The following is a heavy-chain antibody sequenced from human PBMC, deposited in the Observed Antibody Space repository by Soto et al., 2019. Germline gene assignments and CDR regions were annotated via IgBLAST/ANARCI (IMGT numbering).Heavy chain of an antibody. CDR2: IYYSGST. CDR3: ARAPRGNYGYPSYFDY. CDR1: FDSISIYY. J-gene: IGHJ4*02. Sequence: ETLSLTCSVSFDSISIYYWSWIRQPPGKGLEWIGYIYYSGSTNYNPSLKSRVTISVDTSKNQFSLKLSSVTAADTAVYYCARAPRGNYGYPSYFDYWGQGTLVTVSS. D-gene: IGHD3-10*01. V-gene: IGHV4-59*01.